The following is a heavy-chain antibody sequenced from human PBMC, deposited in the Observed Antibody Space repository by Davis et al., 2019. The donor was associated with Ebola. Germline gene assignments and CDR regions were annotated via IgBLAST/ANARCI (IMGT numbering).Heavy chain of an antibody. Sequence: AASVKVSCKASGGTFSSYAISWVRQAPGQGLEWMGGIIPIFGTANYAQKFQGRVTITADESTRTAYMELNGLRSEDTAVYYCAHLGPQRYCSGGGCHGYLDYWGQGTLVTVSS. J-gene: IGHJ4*02. V-gene: IGHV1-69*13. CDR2: IIPIFGTA. CDR1: GGTFSSYA. D-gene: IGHD2-15*01. CDR3: AHLGPQRYCSGGGCHGYLDY.